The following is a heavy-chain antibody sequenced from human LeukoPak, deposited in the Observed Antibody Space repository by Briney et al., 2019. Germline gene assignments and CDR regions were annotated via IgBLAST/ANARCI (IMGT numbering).Heavy chain of an antibody. D-gene: IGHD1-26*01. Sequence: ASVKVSCKAFGYTFTSYYMHWVRQAPGQGLEWMGIINPSTGSTSYAQKLQDRVTITRDTSTSTVYMELSSLRSEDTAVYYCTRGGSGSYLGVDDYWGQGTLVTVSS. CDR1: GYTFTSYY. CDR3: TRGGSGSYLGVDDY. J-gene: IGHJ4*02. V-gene: IGHV1-46*01. CDR2: INPSTGST.